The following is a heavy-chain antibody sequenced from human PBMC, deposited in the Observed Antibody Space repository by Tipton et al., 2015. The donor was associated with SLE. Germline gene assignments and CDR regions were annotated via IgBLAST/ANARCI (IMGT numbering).Heavy chain of an antibody. CDR1: GGTFSSYA. CDR2: IIPIFVTA. V-gene: IGHV1-69*01. D-gene: IGHD3-22*01. Sequence: QLVQSGAEVKKPGSSVKVSCKTSGGTFSSYAISWVRQAPGQGLEWMGGIIPIFVTANYAQKFQGRVTITADESTNTAYMELSSLRSEDTAVYYCALDPYYYDSSGYDIWGQGTMVTVSS. J-gene: IGHJ3*02. CDR3: ALDPYYYDSSGYDI.